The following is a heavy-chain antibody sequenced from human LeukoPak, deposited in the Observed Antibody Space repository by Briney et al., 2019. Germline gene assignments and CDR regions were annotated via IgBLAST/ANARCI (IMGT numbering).Heavy chain of an antibody. V-gene: IGHV4-4*02. Sequence: SETLSLTCTVSGGSISSSNWWSWVRQPPGKGLEWIGEIYHSGSTNYNPSLKSRVTISVDKSKNQFSLKLSSVTAADTAVYYCARTYYYDGPYAFDIWGQGTMVTVSS. CDR1: GGSISSSNW. D-gene: IGHD3-22*01. J-gene: IGHJ3*02. CDR2: IYHSGST. CDR3: ARTYYYDGPYAFDI.